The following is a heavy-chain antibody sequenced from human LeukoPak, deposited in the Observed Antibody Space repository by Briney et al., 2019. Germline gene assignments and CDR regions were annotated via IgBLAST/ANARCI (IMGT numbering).Heavy chain of an antibody. CDR1: GFTFSSYA. D-gene: IGHD3-22*01. J-gene: IGHJ4*02. CDR2: ISYDGSNK. CDR3: ARDRYTYYYDSSGYYVPDY. Sequence: GGSLRLSCAASGFTFSSYAMHWVRQAPGKGLEWEAVISYDGSNKYYADSVKGRFTISRDNSKNTLYLQMNSLRAEDTAVYYCARDRYTYYYDSSGYYVPDYWGQGTLVTVSS. V-gene: IGHV3-30*01.